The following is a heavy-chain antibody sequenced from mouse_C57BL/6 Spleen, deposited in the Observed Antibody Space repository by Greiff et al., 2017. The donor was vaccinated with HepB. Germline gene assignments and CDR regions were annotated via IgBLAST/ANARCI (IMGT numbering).Heavy chain of an antibody. J-gene: IGHJ1*03. CDR3: ARKGDVITTVVAHWYFDV. CDR1: GFTFTDYY. Sequence: EVMLVESGGGLVQPGGSLSLSCVASGFTFTDYYMSWVRQPPGKALEWLGFIRNKANGYTTEYSASVKGRFTISRDNSQSILYLLMNALRAEDSATYYCARKGDVITTVVAHWYFDVWGTGTTVTVSS. D-gene: IGHD1-1*01. V-gene: IGHV7-3*01. CDR2: IRNKANGYTT.